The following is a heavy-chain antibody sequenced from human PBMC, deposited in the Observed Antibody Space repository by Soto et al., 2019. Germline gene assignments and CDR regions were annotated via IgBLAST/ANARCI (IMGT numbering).Heavy chain of an antibody. V-gene: IGHV4-39*02. CDR1: GASIISSSYY. Sequence: SETLSLTCAVSGASIISSSYYWGWIRQPPGKGLEWIGSINYSGSTYYNPSLKSRVTISADTSKDQFSLKLRSVTAADTAVYYCARERLAVAGKGGWFDPWGQETLVTVSS. J-gene: IGHJ5*02. CDR2: INYSGST. D-gene: IGHD6-19*01. CDR3: ARERLAVAGKGGWFDP.